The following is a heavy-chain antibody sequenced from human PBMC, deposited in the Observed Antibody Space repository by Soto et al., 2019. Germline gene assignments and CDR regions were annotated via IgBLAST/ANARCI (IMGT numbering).Heavy chain of an antibody. Sequence: QVQLQQWGAGLLKPSETLSLTCAVYGGSFSGYYWSWIRHPPGKGLEWIGEINHSVRTNYNPSLKSRVTISVDTSKNQFSLKLSSVTAADTAVYYCASLNTGGDYWGQGTLVTVSS. CDR1: GGSFSGYY. V-gene: IGHV4-34*01. CDR3: ASLNTGGDY. J-gene: IGHJ4*02. CDR2: INHSVRT. D-gene: IGHD2-2*02.